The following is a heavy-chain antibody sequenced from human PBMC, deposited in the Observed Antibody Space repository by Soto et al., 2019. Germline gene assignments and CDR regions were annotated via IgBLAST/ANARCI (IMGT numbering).Heavy chain of an antibody. V-gene: IGHV1-69*04. D-gene: IGHD3-10*01. CDR1: GDTFSFYS. J-gene: IGHJ4*02. CDR2: VNPILIMS. Sequence: QVQLVQSGAEVKRPGSSVKVSCKASGDTFSFYSINWVRQAPGLGLEWMGRVNPILIMSNYAQRFQGRVTMTADKSTSTSYMELSGLRSEDTAMYYCATSYGSGYRAFDYWGQGDLVTVSS. CDR3: ATSYGSGYRAFDY.